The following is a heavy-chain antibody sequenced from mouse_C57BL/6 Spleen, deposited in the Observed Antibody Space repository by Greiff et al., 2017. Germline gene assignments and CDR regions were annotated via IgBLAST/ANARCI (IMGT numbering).Heavy chain of an antibody. Sequence: VQLQQSGAELVRPGASVTLSCKASGYTFTDYEMHWVKQTPVHGLEWIGAIDPETGGTAYNQKVKGKAILTADKSSSTAYMELRSLTSEDSAVYYCTRTTVVAKGWYFDVWGTGTTVTVSS. V-gene: IGHV1-15*01. CDR3: TRTTVVAKGWYFDV. CDR2: IDPETGGT. J-gene: IGHJ1*03. D-gene: IGHD1-1*01. CDR1: GYTFTDYE.